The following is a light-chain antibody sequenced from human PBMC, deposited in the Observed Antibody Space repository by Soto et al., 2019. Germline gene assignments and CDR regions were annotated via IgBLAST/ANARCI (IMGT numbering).Light chain of an antibody. CDR1: QSVRSN. J-gene: IGKJ1*01. CDR3: QQYNNWPRT. Sequence: EIVMTQSPATLSVSPGERSTLSCRASQSVRSNLAWYQQKPGQAPRLLIHGASTRATGIPGRFSGSGSGTEFTLTISSLQSEDFAVYYCQQYNNWPRTFGQGTKGDIK. V-gene: IGKV3-15*01. CDR2: GAS.